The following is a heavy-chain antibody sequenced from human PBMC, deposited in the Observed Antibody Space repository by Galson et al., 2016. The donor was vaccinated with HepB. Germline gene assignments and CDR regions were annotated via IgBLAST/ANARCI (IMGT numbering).Heavy chain of an antibody. D-gene: IGHD6-19*01. Sequence: ETLSLTCDVSGGSLSSSNWWSWVRQPPGKRLEWVGEIYHSGSTNYNPSLESRVTISVDKSKNQVSLNLRSVTAADTAVYYCVRRRLVVAGRGWFDPWGQGTLVTVSS. V-gene: IGHV4-4*02. CDR3: VRRRLVVAGRGWFDP. J-gene: IGHJ5*02. CDR1: GGSLSSSNW. CDR2: IYHSGST.